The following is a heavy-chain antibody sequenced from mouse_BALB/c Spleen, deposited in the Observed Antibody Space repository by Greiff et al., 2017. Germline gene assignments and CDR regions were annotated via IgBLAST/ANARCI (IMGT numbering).Heavy chain of an antibody. CDR3: AQSSYAMDY. Sequence: EVKVVESGGGLVQPGGSLKLSCAASGFTFSSYGMSWVRQTPDKRLELVATINSNGGSTYYPDSVKGRFTISRDNAKNTLYLQMSSLKSEDTAMYYCAQSSYAMDYWGQGTSVTVSS. D-gene: IGHD1-1*01. V-gene: IGHV5-6-3*01. CDR2: INSNGGST. J-gene: IGHJ4*01. CDR1: GFTFSSYG.